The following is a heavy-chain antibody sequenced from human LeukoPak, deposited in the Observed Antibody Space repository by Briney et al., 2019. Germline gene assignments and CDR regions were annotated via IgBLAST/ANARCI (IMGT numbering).Heavy chain of an antibody. CDR2: INPSNGVT. J-gene: IGHJ3*02. D-gene: IGHD2-15*01. V-gene: IGHV1-2*02. CDR3: AKDMELVGTSLAGDSLEI. Sequence: ASVKVSCKDSGYTFTAYYIHWVRPAPGQGLEWMGWINPSNGVTGIVQKLQDTVSLTRDTSISTAYMELSSLKFDDAAIYYCAKDMELVGTSLAGDSLEIWGQGTVVTVSS. CDR1: GYTFTAYY.